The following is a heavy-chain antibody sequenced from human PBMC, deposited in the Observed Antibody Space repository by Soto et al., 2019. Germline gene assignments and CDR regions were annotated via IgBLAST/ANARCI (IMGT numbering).Heavy chain of an antibody. CDR2: ISSSSSYI. J-gene: IGHJ3*02. Sequence: EVQLVESGGGLVKPGGTLRLSCAASGFTFSSYSMNWVRQAPGKGLEWVSSISSSSSYIYYADSVKGRFTISRDNAKNSLDLQMNSLRAEDTAVYYCARMQLGYDAFDIWGQGTMVAVSS. D-gene: IGHD6-6*01. V-gene: IGHV3-21*01. CDR1: GFTFSSYS. CDR3: ARMQLGYDAFDI.